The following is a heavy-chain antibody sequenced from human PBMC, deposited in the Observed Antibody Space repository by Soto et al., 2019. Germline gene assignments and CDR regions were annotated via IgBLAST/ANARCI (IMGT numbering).Heavy chain of an antibody. CDR2: INPDSGAT. J-gene: IGHJ4*02. Sequence: HAHLVQSGAEVKRPGASLKVSCKASGYSFTGYYIHWVRQAPGQGLEWMGWINPDSGATNYAQNFQGRVTLTSDTSISTASMDLTSLTSDNPAVYYCARGNYGTGGYPFPYLDYWGQGTLVIVSS. D-gene: IGHD2-8*02. V-gene: IGHV1-2*02. CDR3: ARGNYGTGGYPFPYLDY. CDR1: GYSFTGYY.